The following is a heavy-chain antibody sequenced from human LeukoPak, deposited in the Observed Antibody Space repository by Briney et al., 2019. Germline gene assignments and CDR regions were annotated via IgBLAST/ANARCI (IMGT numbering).Heavy chain of an antibody. V-gene: IGHV1-2*02. CDR3: ARQVAVGEFDY. J-gene: IGHJ4*02. CDR2: INPNSGGT. D-gene: IGHD4-23*01. Sequence: ASVKVSCKASGYTFTGYYMHWVRQAPGQGLEWMGWINPNSGGTNYAQKFQGRVTMTRDTSISTAYMELRSLRSDDTAVYYCARQVAVGEFDYWGQGTLVTVSS. CDR1: GYTFTGYY.